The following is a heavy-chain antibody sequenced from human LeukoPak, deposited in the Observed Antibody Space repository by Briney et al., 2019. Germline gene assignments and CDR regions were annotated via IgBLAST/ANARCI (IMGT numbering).Heavy chain of an antibody. Sequence: SETLSLTCTVSGGSISSYYWSWIRQPAGKGLEWIGRIYTSGSTNYNPSLMSRVTMSVDTPKSQFSLKLYSVTAADTAVYYCARGIVGSTIDYWGQGTLVTVSS. J-gene: IGHJ4*02. D-gene: IGHD1-26*01. CDR3: ARGIVGSTIDY. CDR2: IYTSGST. CDR1: GGSISSYY. V-gene: IGHV4-4*07.